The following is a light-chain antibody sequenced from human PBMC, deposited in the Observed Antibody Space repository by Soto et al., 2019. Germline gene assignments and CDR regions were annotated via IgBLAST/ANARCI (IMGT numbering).Light chain of an antibody. V-gene: IGKV1-5*03. CDR1: QSISSQ. J-gene: IGKJ2*01. CDR2: KAS. CDR3: QQDNS. Sequence: DIRMTQSPSTLSAAVGDRVTITCRASQSISSQLAWFQQKPGKAPKVLIYKASSLESGVPSRFSGSGSGTEFTLTISSLQPDDFATYYCQQDNSFGQGTKLEIK.